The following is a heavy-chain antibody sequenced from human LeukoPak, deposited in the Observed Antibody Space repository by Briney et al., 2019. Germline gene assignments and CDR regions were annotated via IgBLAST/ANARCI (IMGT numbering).Heavy chain of an antibody. Sequence: SETLSLTCTVSGGSISTGDYYWSWIRQPPGKGLEWIGYIYYSGSTYYNPSLRSRVTISVDTSKNQFSLKLTSVTAADTAVYYCARAHGLDYWGQGTLVTVSS. J-gene: IGHJ4*02. CDR3: ARAHGLDY. D-gene: IGHD2-8*01. CDR1: GGSISTGDYY. V-gene: IGHV4-30-4*01. CDR2: IYYSGST.